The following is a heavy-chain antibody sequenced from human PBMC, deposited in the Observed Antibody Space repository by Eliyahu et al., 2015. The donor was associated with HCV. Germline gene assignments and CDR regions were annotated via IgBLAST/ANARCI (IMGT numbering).Heavy chain of an antibody. Sequence: FSDFGMHWVRQAPGKGPEWVAVMSYDGRNNYYADSVKGRFTISRDNSKNTLYLQMNSLRTEDTAIYYCAKVFSRRQQSTGYYYYGMDVWGQGTTVTVSS. CDR1: FSDFG. V-gene: IGHV3-30*18. CDR2: MSYDGRNN. D-gene: IGHD6-13*01. CDR3: AKVFSRRQQSTGYYYYGMDV. J-gene: IGHJ6*02.